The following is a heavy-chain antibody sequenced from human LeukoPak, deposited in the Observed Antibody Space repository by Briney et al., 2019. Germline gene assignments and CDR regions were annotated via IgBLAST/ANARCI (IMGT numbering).Heavy chain of an antibody. CDR2: ISSSSSYI. J-gene: IGHJ4*02. CDR1: GLTFSSYS. Sequence: PGGSLRLSCAASGLTFSSYSMNWVRQAPGKGLEWVSSISSSSSYIYYADSVKGRFTISRDNAKNSLYLQMNSLRAEDTAVYYCARSLALYFDYWGQGTLVTVSS. CDR3: ARSLALYFDY. V-gene: IGHV3-21*01.